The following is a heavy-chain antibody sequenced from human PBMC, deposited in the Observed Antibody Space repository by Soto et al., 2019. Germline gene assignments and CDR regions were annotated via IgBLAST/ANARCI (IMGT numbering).Heavy chain of an antibody. CDR2: INAYNGNT. CDR3: AMVDVYVTPSPQDV. J-gene: IGHJ6*02. V-gene: IGHV1-18*01. CDR1: GYRFTRYG. D-gene: IGHD3-16*01. Sequence: QVQLVQSGAEVKNPGASVKVSCKASGYRFTRYGIGWVRQAPGQGLEWMGWINAYNGNTHYAQNLQGRVTLTTDTSTSTAYMERRSLRSNDTAGYYCAMVDVYVTPSPQDVWGQGTTVTVAS.